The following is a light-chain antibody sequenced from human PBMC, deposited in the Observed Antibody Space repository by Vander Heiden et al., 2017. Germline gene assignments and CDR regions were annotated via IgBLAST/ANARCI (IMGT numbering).Light chain of an antibody. CDR2: GNF. CDR3: QSYDNSLKSVV. J-gene: IGLJ2*01. CDR1: SSNIGAGLD. Sequence: SVLTPPPSVSRAPGQRVTISCTGSSSNIGAGLDIHWYRHLPGTAPKLLIYGNFKRPSGVPERFSGSKSGTSASLAVTGLQAEDEADYYCQSYDNSLKSVVFGGGTKLTVL. V-gene: IGLV1-40*01.